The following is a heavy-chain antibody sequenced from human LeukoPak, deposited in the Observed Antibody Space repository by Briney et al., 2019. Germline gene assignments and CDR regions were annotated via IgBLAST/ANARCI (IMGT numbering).Heavy chain of an antibody. J-gene: IGHJ5*02. Sequence: GASVKVSCKASGGTFSSYAISWVRQAPGQGLEWMRGIIPIFGTANYAQKFQGRVTITTDESTSTAYMELSSLRSEDTAVYYCASLDTIFPAASNWFDPWGQGTLVTVSS. CDR1: GGTFSSYA. CDR3: ASLDTIFPAASNWFDP. V-gene: IGHV1-69*05. CDR2: IIPIFGTA. D-gene: IGHD3-3*01.